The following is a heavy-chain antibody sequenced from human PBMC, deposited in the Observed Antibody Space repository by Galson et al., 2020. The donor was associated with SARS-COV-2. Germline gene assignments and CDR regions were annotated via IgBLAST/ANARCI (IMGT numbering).Heavy chain of an antibody. D-gene: IGHD3-10*01. CDR2: IYYSGST. CDR1: GGSISSGGYY. J-gene: IGHJ6*02. CDR3: AGGLGDGGLLWFGELLSHYYYGMDV. V-gene: IGHV4-31*03. Sequence: SETLSFTCTVSGGSISSGGYYWSWIRQHPGKGLEWIGYIYYSGSTYYNPSLKSRVTISVDTSKNQFSLKLSSVTAADTAVYYCAGGLGDGGLLWFGELLSHYYYGMDVWGQGTTVTVSS.